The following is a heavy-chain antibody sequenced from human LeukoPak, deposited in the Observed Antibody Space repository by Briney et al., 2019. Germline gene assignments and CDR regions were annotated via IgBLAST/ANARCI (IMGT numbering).Heavy chain of an antibody. V-gene: IGHV4-30-4*01. CDR3: ARVTMVRGVIEVDY. Sequence: PSETLSLTCTVSGGSISSGDYYWSWIRQPPGKGLEWIGYIYYSGSTYYNPSLKSRATISVDTSRNQFSLKLSSVTAADTAVYYCARVTMVRGVIEVDYWGQGTLVTVSS. D-gene: IGHD3-10*01. CDR1: GGSISSGDYY. CDR2: IYYSGST. J-gene: IGHJ4*02.